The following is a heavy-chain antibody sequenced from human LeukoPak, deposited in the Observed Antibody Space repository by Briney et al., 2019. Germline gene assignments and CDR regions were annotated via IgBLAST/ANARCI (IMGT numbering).Heavy chain of an antibody. J-gene: IGHJ4*02. CDR2: INWSGGST. D-gene: IGHD2-2*01. Sequence: GGSLRLSCTASGFAFDEHGMGWVRQVPGKGREGVSGINWSGGSTGYAHPLRGRFTISRDNAKNSLYLQMDSLRAEDTALYYCARAPITSPFYFDYWGQGTLVTVSS. CDR1: GFAFDEHG. CDR3: ARAPITSPFYFDY. V-gene: IGHV3-20*04.